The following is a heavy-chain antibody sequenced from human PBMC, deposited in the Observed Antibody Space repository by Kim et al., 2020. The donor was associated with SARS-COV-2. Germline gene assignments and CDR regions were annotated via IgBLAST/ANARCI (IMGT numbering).Heavy chain of an antibody. CDR2: INHSGST. CDR3: AGGEGVVSGRYGGLDV. CDR1: GGSFNDYY. J-gene: IGHJ6*02. V-gene: IGHV4-34*01. D-gene: IGHD3-16*01. Sequence: SETLSLTCAVHGGSFNDYYWSWIRQPPGKGLEWIGEINHSGSTNYNPSLRSRVIISVDTSKNQFSLKLSSVTAADTAVYYCAGGEGVVSGRYGGLDVWGQGTTVTVSS.